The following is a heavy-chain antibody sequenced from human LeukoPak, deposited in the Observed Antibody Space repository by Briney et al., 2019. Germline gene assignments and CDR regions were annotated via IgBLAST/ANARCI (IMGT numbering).Heavy chain of an antibody. D-gene: IGHD1-26*01. J-gene: IGHJ4*02. Sequence: PGGSLRLSCAASGFTFSSFWMHWVRQAPGKGLVSVSRINSDGSSITYADSVKGRFTISRDNAKNTLYLQMHSLRAEDTAVYYCARTEYSGSYFDYWGQGTLVTVSS. V-gene: IGHV3-74*01. CDR2: INSDGSSI. CDR3: ARTEYSGSYFDY. CDR1: GFTFSSFW.